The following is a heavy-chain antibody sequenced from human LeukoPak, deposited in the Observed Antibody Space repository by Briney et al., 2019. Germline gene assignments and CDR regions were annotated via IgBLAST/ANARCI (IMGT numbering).Heavy chain of an antibody. Sequence: GESLKISCKGSGYSFKNYWIAWVRQMPGKGLEWMGIIYPGDANTKYDPSFQGQVTISADKSISTAYLQWSSLKASDTAQYYCARQGFVASYGVDVWGQGTTVTVSS. CDR3: ARQGFVASYGVDV. CDR1: GYSFKNYW. J-gene: IGHJ6*02. CDR2: IYPGDANT. V-gene: IGHV5-51*01.